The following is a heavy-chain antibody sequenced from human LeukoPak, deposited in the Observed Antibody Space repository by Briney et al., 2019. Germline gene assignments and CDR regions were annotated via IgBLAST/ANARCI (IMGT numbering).Heavy chain of an antibody. J-gene: IGHJ3*02. CDR2: ISWDGGST. V-gene: IGHV3-43D*03. CDR3: AKTEIVGATHGAFDI. CDR1: GCTFDDYA. Sequence: GGSLRLSCAASGCTFDDYAMHWVRQAPGKGLEWVSLISWDGGSTYYADSVKGRFTISRDNSKNSLYLQMNSLRAEDTALYYCAKTEIVGATHGAFDIWGQGTMVTVSS. D-gene: IGHD1-26*01.